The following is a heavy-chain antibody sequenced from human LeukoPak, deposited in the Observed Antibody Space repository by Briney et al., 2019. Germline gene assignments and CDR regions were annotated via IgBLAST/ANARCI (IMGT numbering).Heavy chain of an antibody. CDR2: ISGSGGST. D-gene: IGHD1-26*01. CDR1: GFTFSSYA. J-gene: IGHJ5*02. Sequence: GGSLRLSCAASGFTFSSYAMSWVRQAPGKGLEWDSAISGSGGSTYYADSVKGRFTISRDNSKNTLYLQMNSLRAEDTAVYYCARGGSYSGNWFDPWGQGTLVTVSS. V-gene: IGHV3-23*01. CDR3: ARGGSYSGNWFDP.